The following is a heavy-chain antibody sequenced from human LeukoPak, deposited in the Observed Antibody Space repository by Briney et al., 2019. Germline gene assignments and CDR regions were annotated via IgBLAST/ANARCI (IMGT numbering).Heavy chain of an antibody. Sequence: SETLSLTCTVSGGSISSSSYYWGWIRQPPGKGLEWIGSIYYSGSTYYNPSLKSRVTISVDTSKNQFSLKLSSVTAADTAVYYCARRQGIVVVPAAPFDYWGQGTLVTVSS. CDR1: GGSISSSSYY. CDR3: ARRQGIVVVPAAPFDY. CDR2: IYYSGST. J-gene: IGHJ4*02. D-gene: IGHD2-2*01. V-gene: IGHV4-39*07.